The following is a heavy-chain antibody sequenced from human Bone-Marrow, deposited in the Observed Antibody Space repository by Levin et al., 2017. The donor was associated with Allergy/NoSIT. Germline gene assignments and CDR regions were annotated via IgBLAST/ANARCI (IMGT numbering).Heavy chain of an antibody. CDR2: ISGSGGST. Sequence: GESLKISCAASGFTFSSYAMSWVRQAPGKGLEWVSAISGSGGSTYYADSVKGRFTISRDNSKNTLYLQMNSLRAEDTAVYYCAKVSMVREYYFDYWGQGTLVTVSS. J-gene: IGHJ4*02. D-gene: IGHD3-10*01. V-gene: IGHV3-23*01. CDR1: GFTFSSYA. CDR3: AKVSMVREYYFDY.